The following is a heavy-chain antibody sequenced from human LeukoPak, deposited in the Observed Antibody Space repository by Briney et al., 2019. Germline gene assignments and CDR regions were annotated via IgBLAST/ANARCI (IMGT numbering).Heavy chain of an antibody. V-gene: IGHV3-9*01. CDR1: GFTFDDYA. CDR2: ISWNSGSI. Sequence: GGSLRLSCAASGFTFDDYAMHWVRQAPGKGLEWVSGISWNSGSIGYADSVKGRFTISRDNAKNSLYLQMSSLRAEDTALYYCAKDISGSYLTVFDYWGQGTLVTVSS. J-gene: IGHJ4*02. D-gene: IGHD1-26*01. CDR3: AKDISGSYLTVFDY.